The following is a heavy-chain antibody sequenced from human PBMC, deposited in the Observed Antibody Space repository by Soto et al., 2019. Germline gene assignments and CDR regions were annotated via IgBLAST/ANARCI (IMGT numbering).Heavy chain of an antibody. D-gene: IGHD2-2*01. CDR1: GGSISSYY. Sequence: SETLSLTCTVSGGSISSYYWSWSRQHPGKGLEWIGFIYYSGSTYYNPSLKSRVTISVDTSKNQFSLKLSSVTAADTAVYYCARVPGPWGQGTLVTVSS. CDR2: IYYSGST. V-gene: IGHV4-59*06. CDR3: ARVPGP. J-gene: IGHJ5*02.